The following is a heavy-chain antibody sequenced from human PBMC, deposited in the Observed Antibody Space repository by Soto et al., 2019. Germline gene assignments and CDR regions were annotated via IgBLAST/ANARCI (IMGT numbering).Heavy chain of an antibody. J-gene: IGHJ4*02. V-gene: IGHV4-39*07. CDR1: GGSISSSSYY. D-gene: IGHD3-22*01. Sequence: SETLSLTCTVSGGSISSSSYYWGWIRQHPGKGLEGIGSIYYSGSTYYNPSLKGRVTISVDTSKTQFSLKLSSVTAADTAVYYCARNPLLDDRSGYYFDYWGQGTLVTVSS. CDR2: IYYSGST. CDR3: ARNPLLDDRSGYYFDY.